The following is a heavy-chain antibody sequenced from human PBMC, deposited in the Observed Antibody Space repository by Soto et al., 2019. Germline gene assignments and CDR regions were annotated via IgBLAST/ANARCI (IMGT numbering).Heavy chain of an antibody. J-gene: IGHJ4*02. CDR3: AKGVTGIDIVVVVAATTYDY. V-gene: IGHV3-23*01. CDR2: ISGSGGST. Sequence: EVQLLESGGGLVQPGGSLRLSCAASGFTFSSYAMSWVRQAPGKGLEWVSAISGSGGSTYYADSVKGRFTISRDNSKNTLYLQMNSLRAEDTAVYYCAKGVTGIDIVVVVAATTYDYWGQGTLVTVSS. D-gene: IGHD2-15*01. CDR1: GFTFSSYA.